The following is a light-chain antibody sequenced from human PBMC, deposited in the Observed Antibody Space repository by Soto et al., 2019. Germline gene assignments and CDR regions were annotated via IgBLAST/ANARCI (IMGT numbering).Light chain of an antibody. V-gene: IGLV2-14*01. CDR3: SSYTTISPLYV. Sequence: QSVLTQPASVSGSPGQSITISCTGTTSDIGAYNFVSWYQQHPGKAPRLMIFEVSNRPSGVSHRFSGSKSYNTASLTISGLQDEDEADYYCSSYTTISPLYVFGTGTKVTVL. J-gene: IGLJ1*01. CDR1: TSDIGAYNF. CDR2: EVS.